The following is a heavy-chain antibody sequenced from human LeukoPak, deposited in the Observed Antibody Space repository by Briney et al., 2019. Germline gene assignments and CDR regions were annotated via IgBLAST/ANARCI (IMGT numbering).Heavy chain of an antibody. CDR1: GFTVSSNY. J-gene: IGHJ4*02. CDR3: ARAYDYVWGSYRYPDY. V-gene: IGHV3-53*01. D-gene: IGHD3-16*02. Sequence: PGGSLRLSCAASGFTVSSNYMSWVRQAPGKGLEWVSVIYSGGSTYYADSVKGRFTISRDNSKNTLYLQMNSLRAEDTAVYYCARAYDYVWGSYRYPDYWGQGTLVTVSS. CDR2: IYSGGST.